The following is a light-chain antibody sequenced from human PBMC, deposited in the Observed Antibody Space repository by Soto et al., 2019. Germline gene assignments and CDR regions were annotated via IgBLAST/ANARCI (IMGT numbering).Light chain of an antibody. CDR3: QQYWRWPVT. J-gene: IGKJ4*01. Sequence: EIVMTQSPATLSVSPGERATLSCGASQSISSALAWFQQKPGRAPRLLIYGASTRATGVPARFSGSGSATEFTLTISSLQSEDFAVYHCQQYWRWPVTFGGGTKVELK. CDR2: GAS. CDR1: QSISSA. V-gene: IGKV3-15*01.